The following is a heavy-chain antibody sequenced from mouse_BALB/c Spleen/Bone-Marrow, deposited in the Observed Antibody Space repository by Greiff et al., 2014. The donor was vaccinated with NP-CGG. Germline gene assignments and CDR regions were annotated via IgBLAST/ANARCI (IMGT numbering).Heavy chain of an antibody. CDR2: IWADGST. Sequence: VMLVESGPGLVAPSQSLSITCTVSGFSLTSCGVHWVRQPPGKGLEWLGVIWADGSTNYNSALMSRLSISKDNSKSQVFLKVNSLQTDDTAMYYCARSTVPTEGFAYWGQGTLVTVSA. D-gene: IGHD5-1*01. CDR1: GFSLTSCG. CDR3: ARSTVPTEGFAY. J-gene: IGHJ3*01. V-gene: IGHV2-9*02.